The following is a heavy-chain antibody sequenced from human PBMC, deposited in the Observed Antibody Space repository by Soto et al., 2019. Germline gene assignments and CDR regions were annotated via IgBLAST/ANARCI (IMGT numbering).Heavy chain of an antibody. CDR1: GGTFSSYA. CDR3: ASIGYCSGGSCDY. D-gene: IGHD2-15*01. J-gene: IGHJ4*02. CDR2: IIPIFGTA. Sequence: SVKVSCKASGGTFSSYAISWVRQAPGQGLEWMGGIIPIFGTANYAQKFQGRVTITADESTSTAYMELSSLRSEDTAVYYCASIGYCSGGSCDYWGQGTLVTVS. V-gene: IGHV1-69*13.